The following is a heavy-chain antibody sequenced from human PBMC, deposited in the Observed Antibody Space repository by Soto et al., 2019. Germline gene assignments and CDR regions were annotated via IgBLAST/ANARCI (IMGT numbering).Heavy chain of an antibody. CDR3: ARGASLAARPAHRYYYYYGMDV. CDR2: INAGNGNT. CDR1: GYTFTSYA. Sequence: ASVKVSCKASGYTFTSYAMHWVRQAPGQRLEWMGWINAGNGNTKYSQKFQGRVTITRDTSASTAYMELSSLRSEDTAVYYCARGASLAARPAHRYYYYYGMDVWGQGTTVTVSS. D-gene: IGHD6-6*01. V-gene: IGHV1-3*01. J-gene: IGHJ6*02.